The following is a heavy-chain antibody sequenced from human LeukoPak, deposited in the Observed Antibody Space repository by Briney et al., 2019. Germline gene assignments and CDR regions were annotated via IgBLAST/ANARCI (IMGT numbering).Heavy chain of an antibody. J-gene: IGHJ6*02. D-gene: IGHD3-16*01. CDR3: ATSWGPDTSAFRWGRDGMDG. Sequence: GGSLRLSCAASGFTFSSYDMHWVRHAPGKGLEWVADISYDGNNKYYADSVNGRFTISRYKSKNTMYLQRSSRRVEDTAVYYCATSWGPDTSAFRWGRDGMDGWGQGTTVIVS. V-gene: IGHV3-30-3*01. CDR2: ISYDGNNK. CDR1: GFTFSSYD.